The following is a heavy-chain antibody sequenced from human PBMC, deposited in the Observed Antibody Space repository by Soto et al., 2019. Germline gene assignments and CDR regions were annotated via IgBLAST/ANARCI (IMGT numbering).Heavy chain of an antibody. V-gene: IGHV1-46*01. CDR1: GYTFTSYY. Sequence: ASVKVSCKASGYTFTSYYMHWVRQAPGQGLEWMGIINPSGGSTSYAQKFQGRVTMTRDTSTSTVYMELSSLRSEDTAVYYCARDPIAVAGPYYYYGMDVWGQGTTVTSP. CDR2: INPSGGST. CDR3: ARDPIAVAGPYYYYGMDV. D-gene: IGHD6-19*01. J-gene: IGHJ6*02.